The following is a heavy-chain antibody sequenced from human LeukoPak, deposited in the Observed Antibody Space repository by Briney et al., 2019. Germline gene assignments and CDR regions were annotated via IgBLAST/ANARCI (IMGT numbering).Heavy chain of an antibody. D-gene: IGHD6-13*01. CDR2: IYYSGST. CDR3: ARSYSSSDHYYYYGMDV. Sequence: SETLSLTCTVSGGSISSYYWSWIRQPPGKGLEWIGYIYYSGSTNYNPSLKSRVTISVDTSKNRFSLKLSSVTAADTAMYYCARSYSSSDHYYYYGMDVWGQGTTVTVSS. V-gene: IGHV4-59*08. J-gene: IGHJ6*02. CDR1: GGSISSYY.